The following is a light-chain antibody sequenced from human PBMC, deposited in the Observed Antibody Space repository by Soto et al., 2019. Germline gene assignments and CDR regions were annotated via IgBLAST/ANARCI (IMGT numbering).Light chain of an antibody. J-gene: IGKJ1*01. Sequence: EIVMTQSPVTLSVSPGERATLSCRASQSVSTNLAWYQRKPDQAPRLLIYGASTRATGIPARFSGSGSGTEFTLTISSLQSEDCAVYYCQQYNNWPRTFGLGTKVEIK. V-gene: IGKV3-15*01. CDR3: QQYNNWPRT. CDR2: GAS. CDR1: QSVSTN.